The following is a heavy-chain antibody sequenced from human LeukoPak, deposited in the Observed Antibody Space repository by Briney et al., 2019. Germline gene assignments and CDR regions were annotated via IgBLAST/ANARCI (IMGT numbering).Heavy chain of an antibody. D-gene: IGHD3-10*01. J-gene: IGHJ5*02. Sequence: SETLSLTCAVYGGSFSGYYWSWIRQPPGKGLEWIGEINHSGSTNYNPSLKSRVTISVDTSKNQFSLKLSSVTAADTAVYYCARDRGYYGFNWFDPWGQGTLVTVSS. CDR1: GGSFSGYY. CDR3: ARDRGYYGFNWFDP. CDR2: INHSGST. V-gene: IGHV4-34*01.